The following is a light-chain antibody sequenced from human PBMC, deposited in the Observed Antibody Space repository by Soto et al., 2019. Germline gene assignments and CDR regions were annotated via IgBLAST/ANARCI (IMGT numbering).Light chain of an antibody. Sequence: DIQMTQSPSSLSASVGDRVTITCQASQDISNYLNWFQQKPGKAPKLLIYDASNLETGVPSRFSGSGSGTNFALTITSLQAEDFATYYCQQLRMYPSTFGRGTKVDIK. J-gene: IGKJ4*01. V-gene: IGKV1-33*01. CDR2: DAS. CDR1: QDISNY. CDR3: QQLRMYPST.